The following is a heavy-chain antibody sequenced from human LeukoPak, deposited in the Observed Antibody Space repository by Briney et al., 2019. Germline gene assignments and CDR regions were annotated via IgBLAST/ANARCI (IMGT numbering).Heavy chain of an antibody. Sequence: GGSLRLSCAASGFTFSSYGMHWVRQAPGKGLEWVAVISYDGSNKYYADSVKGRFTISRDNAKNSLYLQMNSLKAEDTAVYYCARDQEKYYGSGSHDYWGQGTLVTVSS. J-gene: IGHJ4*02. CDR1: GFTFSSYG. V-gene: IGHV3-30*03. CDR2: ISYDGSNK. D-gene: IGHD3-10*01. CDR3: ARDQEKYYGSGSHDY.